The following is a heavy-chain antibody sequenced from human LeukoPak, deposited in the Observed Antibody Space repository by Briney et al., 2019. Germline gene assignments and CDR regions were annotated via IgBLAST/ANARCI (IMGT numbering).Heavy chain of an antibody. Sequence: GGSLRLSCAASGFTFSSYAMSWVRQAPGKGLEWVSAISGSGGSTYYADSVQGRFTISRDNAESSLFLQMSSLRADDTAVYYCAREMEEMADSDASDIWGQGTMVTVSS. D-gene: IGHD5-24*01. CDR2: ISGSGGST. CDR1: GFTFSSYA. J-gene: IGHJ3*02. CDR3: AREMEEMADSDASDI. V-gene: IGHV3-23*01.